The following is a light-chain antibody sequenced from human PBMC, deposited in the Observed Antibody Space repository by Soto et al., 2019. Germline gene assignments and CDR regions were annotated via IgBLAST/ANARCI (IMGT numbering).Light chain of an antibody. CDR2: DAS. V-gene: IGKV3-15*01. Sequence: VMTQSPATLSVSPGERATLSCRASQSVSSDLAWYQQKPGQAPRLLIYDASTRATGIPARFSGSGSGTEFTLTISSLQSEDFAVYYCQQYNRWPPITFGQGTRLEIK. CDR3: QQYNRWPPIT. CDR1: QSVSSD. J-gene: IGKJ5*01.